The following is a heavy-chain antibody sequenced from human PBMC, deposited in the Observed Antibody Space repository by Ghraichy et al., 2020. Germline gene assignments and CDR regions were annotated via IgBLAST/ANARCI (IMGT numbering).Heavy chain of an antibody. CDR3: TREGYFYDTTTPRGDF. CDR2: IRSNTYGGAT. J-gene: IGHJ4*02. V-gene: IGHV3-49*01. Sequence: GGSLRLSCTSSGFTFRDYAISWFRQSPRKGREWVGVIRSNTYGGATDYTASVRGRFTISRDDSKSVAYLQMDSLRTEDTAVYYCTREGYFYDTTTPRGDFWGQGTLVTVSS. CDR1: GFTFRDYA. D-gene: IGHD3-22*01.